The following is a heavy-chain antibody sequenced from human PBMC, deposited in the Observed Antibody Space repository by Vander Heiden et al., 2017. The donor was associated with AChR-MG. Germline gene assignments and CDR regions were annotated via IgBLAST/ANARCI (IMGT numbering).Heavy chain of an antibody. CDR1: TASITTYY. CDR2: ISYSGNT. CDR3: ARHFFSQLGDAFDI. Sequence: QVQLQESGPGLVKPSETLSLTGTVSTASITTYYWSWTRQPPGKGLEWIGYISYSGNTKYNPSLNSRVVISVDTSKNQFSLKLSSVTAADTAVYYCARHFFSQLGDAFDIWGQGTVVTVSS. V-gene: IGHV4-59*08. J-gene: IGHJ3*02. D-gene: IGHD1-1*01.